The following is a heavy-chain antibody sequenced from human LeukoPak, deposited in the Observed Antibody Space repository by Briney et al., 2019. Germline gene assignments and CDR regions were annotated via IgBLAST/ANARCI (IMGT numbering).Heavy chain of an antibody. CDR3: ARRGATGPYFDY. V-gene: IGHV4-59*01. CDR1: GGSISSYY. Sequence: SETLSLTCTVSGGSISSYYWSWIRQPPGKGLEWIGYIYYSGSTNYNSSLKSRVTISVDTSKNQFSLKLSSVTAADTAVYYCARRGATGPYFDYWGQGTLVTVSS. J-gene: IGHJ4*02. CDR2: IYYSGST. D-gene: IGHD1-26*01.